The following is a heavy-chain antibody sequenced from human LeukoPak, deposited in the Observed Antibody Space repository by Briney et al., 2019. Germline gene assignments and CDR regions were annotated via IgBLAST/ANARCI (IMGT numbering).Heavy chain of an antibody. CDR2: ISGCGGST. CDR3: ARPPRGIVGATD. CDR1: GFTFSSYA. D-gene: IGHD1-26*01. V-gene: IGHV3-23*01. Sequence: GGSLRLSCAASGFTFSSYAMSWVRQAPGKGLEWVSAISGCGGSTYYADSVKGRFTISRDNSKNTLYLQMNSLRAEDTAVYYCARPPRGIVGATDWGQGTLVTVSS. J-gene: IGHJ4*02.